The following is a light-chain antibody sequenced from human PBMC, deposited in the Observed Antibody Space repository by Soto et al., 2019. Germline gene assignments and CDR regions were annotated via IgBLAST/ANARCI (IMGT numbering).Light chain of an antibody. Sequence: EIVLTQSPGSLSLSPGQRATLSCRASQSVDSTFFAWYQKKPGQAPRLLIYGASKRDTGVPDRFSGSGSGTDFTLTISRLEPEDLAVYYCQQYMSSVTFGHGIKVEI. CDR1: QSVDSTF. CDR2: GAS. CDR3: QQYMSSVT. V-gene: IGKV3-20*01. J-gene: IGKJ1*01.